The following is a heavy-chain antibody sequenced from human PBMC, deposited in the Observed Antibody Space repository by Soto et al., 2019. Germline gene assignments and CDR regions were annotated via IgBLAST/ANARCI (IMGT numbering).Heavy chain of an antibody. CDR3: AKGSRLCSGGSCYDY. J-gene: IGHJ4*02. CDR2: ISGSGGST. Sequence: EVQLLESGGGLVQPVGSLRLSCAASGFTFSSYAMSWVRQAPGKGLEWVSAISGSGGSTYYADSVKGRFTISRDNSKNTLYLQMNSLRAEDTAVYYCAKGSRLCSGGSCYDYWGQGTLVTVSS. D-gene: IGHD2-15*01. V-gene: IGHV3-23*01. CDR1: GFTFSSYA.